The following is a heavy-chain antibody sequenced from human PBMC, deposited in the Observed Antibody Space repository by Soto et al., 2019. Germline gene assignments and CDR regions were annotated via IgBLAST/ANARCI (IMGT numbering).Heavy chain of an antibody. CDR3: ATEFYSNGYNF. D-gene: IGHD3-22*01. CDR1: GLTFNKAW. J-gene: IGHJ4*02. CDR2: IKSETERGTT. V-gene: IGHV3-15*01. Sequence: EVQLVESGGGLVQPGGSLRLSCATSGLTFNKAWMTWVRQGPGKRLEWVGHIKSETERGTTDYAAPVKGRFTISRGDSHNTLFLQMDSLKSEDTAVYYCATEFYSNGYNFWGRGDLVLVSS.